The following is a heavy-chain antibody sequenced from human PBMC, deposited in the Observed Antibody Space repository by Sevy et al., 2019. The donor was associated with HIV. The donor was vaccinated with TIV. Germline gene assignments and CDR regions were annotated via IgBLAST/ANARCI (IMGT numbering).Heavy chain of an antibody. CDR2: ISYEGTET. CDR3: ARDGGYSIKWYPLY. J-gene: IGHJ4*01. CDR1: GFAFSSHA. V-gene: IGHV3-30-3*01. D-gene: IGHD6-13*01. Sequence: GGYLRLSCAASGFAFSSHAMHWVRQAPGKGLEWVAVISYEGTETFYAASVEGRFTISRDNSKNMLSLQINSLRPEDTASCYCARDGGYSIKWYPLYWGHGTLVTVSS.